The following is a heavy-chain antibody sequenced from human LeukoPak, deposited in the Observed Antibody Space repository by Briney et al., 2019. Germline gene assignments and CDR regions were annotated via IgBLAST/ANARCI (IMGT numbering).Heavy chain of an antibody. D-gene: IGHD6-6*01. CDR2: IYPGDSDT. Sequence: GESLKISCKGSGYSFTSYWIGWVRQMPGKGLEWMGIIYPGDSDTRYSPSLQGQVTISADKSISTAYLQWSSLKASDTAMYYCARLVNEYSSSSGLFNIWAKGQWSPSLQ. CDR3: ARLVNEYSSSSGLFNI. V-gene: IGHV5-51*01. CDR1: GYSFTSYW. J-gene: IGHJ3*02.